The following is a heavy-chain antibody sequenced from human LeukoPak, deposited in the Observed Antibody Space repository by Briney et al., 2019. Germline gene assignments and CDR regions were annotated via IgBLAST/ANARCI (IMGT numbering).Heavy chain of an antibody. J-gene: IGHJ4*02. V-gene: IGHV1-58*02. CDR3: AAAGDDYGDYVFDC. CDR1: GFTFTNSA. Sequence: SVKVSCKASGFTFTNSAMQWVRQARGQRLELIGWIVVGSGNTNYAQKFQERVTITRDVSTSTAYMELSSLRSEDTAVYYCAAAGDDYGDYVFDCWGRGSLVTVSS. D-gene: IGHD4-17*01. CDR2: IVVGSGNT.